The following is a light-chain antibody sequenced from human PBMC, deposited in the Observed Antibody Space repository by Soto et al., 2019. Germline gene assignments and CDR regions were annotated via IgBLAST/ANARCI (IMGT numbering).Light chain of an antibody. V-gene: IGKV4-1*01. J-gene: IGKJ1*01. CDR1: QSVLHSSNNKNY. Sequence: DIVMTQSPDSLAVSLGERATIKCKSSQSVLHSSNNKNYLAWFQQKPGQPPKLLIYWASTRESGVPGRFSGSGSGTDFTLTISSLQAEDVAVYSCQQYYSTPQTFGQGTKVEIK. CDR2: WAS. CDR3: QQYYSTPQT.